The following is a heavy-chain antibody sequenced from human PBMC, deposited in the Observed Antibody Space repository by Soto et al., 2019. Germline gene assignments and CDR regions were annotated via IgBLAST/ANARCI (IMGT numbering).Heavy chain of an antibody. J-gene: IGHJ6*03. CDR1: GGSISSYY. V-gene: IGHV4-59*08. CDR3: ARQMWELNYYMDV. CDR2: IYYSGST. D-gene: IGHD1-26*01. Sequence: SETLSLTCTVSGGSISSYYWSWIRQPPGKGLEWIGYIYYSGSTNYNPSLKSRVTISVDTSKNQFSLKLSSVTAADTAVYYCARQMWELNYYMDVWGKGTTVTVSS.